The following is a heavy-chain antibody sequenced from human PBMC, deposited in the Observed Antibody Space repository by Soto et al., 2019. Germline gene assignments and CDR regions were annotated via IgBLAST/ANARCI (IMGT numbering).Heavy chain of an antibody. Sequence: QVQLVESGGGVVQPGTSLSLSCAASAFTFSNYGMHWVRQAPGRGLEWVAAIKSDGSKKYYTDSVTGRFTISRDNSDNTLYLRMNSLRAEVTAVYYCARDDCSTPSCLNYWGQGTLVTVSS. CDR1: AFTFSNYG. D-gene: IGHD2-2*01. J-gene: IGHJ4*02. CDR3: ARDDCSTPSCLNY. CDR2: IKSDGSKK. V-gene: IGHV3-33*01.